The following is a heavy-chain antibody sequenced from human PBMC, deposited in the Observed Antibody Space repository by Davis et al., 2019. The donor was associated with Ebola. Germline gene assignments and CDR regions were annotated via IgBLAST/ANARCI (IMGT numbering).Heavy chain of an antibody. V-gene: IGHV4-59*12. CDR1: GGSISSYY. Sequence: PSETLSLTCTVSGGSISSYYWSWIRQPPGKGLEWIGYIYYSGSTYYNPSLKSRVTISVDTSKNQFSLKLSSVTAADTAVYYCARDRYGYYYGMDVWGQGTTVTVSS. J-gene: IGHJ6*02. D-gene: IGHD1-1*01. CDR3: ARDRYGYYYGMDV. CDR2: IYYSGST.